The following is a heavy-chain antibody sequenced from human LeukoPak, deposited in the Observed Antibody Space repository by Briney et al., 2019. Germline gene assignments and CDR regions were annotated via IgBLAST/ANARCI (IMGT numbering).Heavy chain of an antibody. J-gene: IGHJ3*02. CDR1: TFTFTPGW. V-gene: IGHV3-7*01. D-gene: IGHD3-3*01. CDR2: MKRDGGEK. CDR3: ARELESQGRTPGNAFDI. Sequence: GGSLRLSCEASTFTFTPGWMSWVRQAPGKGLEWVAMMKRDGGEKHYVGSVRGRVTISRDNAKNSLYLQMDSLRDEDTAVYYCARELESQGRTPGNAFDIWGQGTLVTVSS.